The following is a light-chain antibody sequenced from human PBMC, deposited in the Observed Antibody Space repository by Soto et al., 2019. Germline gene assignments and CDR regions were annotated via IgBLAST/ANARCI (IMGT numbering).Light chain of an antibody. V-gene: IGLV1-44*01. CDR2: RSD. J-gene: IGLJ1*01. CDR1: SSNIRSNT. CDR3: AACDDSLNGRV. Sequence: QSVLTQPPSASGTPGQRVTISCSGSSSNIRSNTVNWYQQLPGTAPRLLMYRSDQRPSGDPDRFSGTKSGASASLAISGLQSEDEADYYGAACDDSLNGRVFGTGTKLTVL.